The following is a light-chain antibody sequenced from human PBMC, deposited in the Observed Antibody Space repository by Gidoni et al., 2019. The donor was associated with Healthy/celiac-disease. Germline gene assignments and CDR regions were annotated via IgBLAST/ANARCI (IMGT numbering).Light chain of an antibody. V-gene: IGKV1-5*03. J-gene: IGKJ2*01. Sequence: DIQMTQYPSTLSASVGDRVTITCRASQSISSWLAWYQQKPGKAPKLLIYKASSLESGVPSRFSGSGSGTEFTLTISSLQPDDFATYYCQQYNSYSYTFXXXTKLEIK. CDR1: QSISSW. CDR3: QQYNSYSYT. CDR2: KAS.